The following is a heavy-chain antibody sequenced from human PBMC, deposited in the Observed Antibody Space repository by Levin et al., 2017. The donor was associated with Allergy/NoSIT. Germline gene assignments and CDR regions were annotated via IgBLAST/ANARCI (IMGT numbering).Heavy chain of an antibody. D-gene: IGHD2-2*01. CDR1: GGSFSGYY. CDR2: INHSGST. Sequence: PSETLSLTCAVYGGSFSGYYWSWIRQPPGKGLEWIGEINHSGSTNYNPSLKSRVTISVDTSKNQFSLKLSSVTAADTAVYYCARTYQLLTYYYYYYMDVWGKGTTVTVSS. J-gene: IGHJ6*03. CDR3: ARTYQLLTYYYYYYMDV. V-gene: IGHV4-34*01.